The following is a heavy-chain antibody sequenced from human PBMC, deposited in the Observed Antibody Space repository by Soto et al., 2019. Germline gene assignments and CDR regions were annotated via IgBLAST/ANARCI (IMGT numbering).Heavy chain of an antibody. V-gene: IGHV4-31*03. J-gene: IGHJ5*02. Sequence: SETLSLTCTVSGGSISITNYYWSWIRRHPGKGLEWIGYIYYNGNTYYNPSLKSRVTISVDTSKNQFSLKLSSVTAADTAVYYCAGGNSSRWYWFDPWGQGTLVTVSS. CDR2: IYYNGNT. CDR3: AGGNSSRWYWFDP. CDR1: GGSISITNYY. D-gene: IGHD6-13*01.